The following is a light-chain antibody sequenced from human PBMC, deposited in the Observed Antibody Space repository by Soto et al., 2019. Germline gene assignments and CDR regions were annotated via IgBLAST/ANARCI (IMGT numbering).Light chain of an antibody. CDR2: GAS. CDR1: QSVSSN. Sequence: EIVMTQSPATLSVSPRERATLSCRASQSVSSNLAWYQQKPGQAPRLLIYGASTRATGIPARFSGSGSRTEFTLTISSLQSEDFAVYYCQQYNNWWTFGQGTKV. V-gene: IGKV3-15*01. J-gene: IGKJ1*01. CDR3: QQYNNWWT.